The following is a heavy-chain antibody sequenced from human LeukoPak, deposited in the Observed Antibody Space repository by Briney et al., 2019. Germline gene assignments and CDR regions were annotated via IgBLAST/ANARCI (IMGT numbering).Heavy chain of an antibody. CDR1: GDSVTSGGYF. Sequence: SETLSLTCAVSGDSVTSGGYFWTWIRQHPGKGLEWIGSISNSGTTSYNPSLKMRVSISLDTSNNHFSLRLGSVTAADTAVYFCARDVIVTSSPDASDIWGQGTMVTVSS. D-gene: IGHD2-21*02. V-gene: IGHV4-31*11. J-gene: IGHJ3*02. CDR3: ARDVIVTSSPDASDI. CDR2: ISNSGTT.